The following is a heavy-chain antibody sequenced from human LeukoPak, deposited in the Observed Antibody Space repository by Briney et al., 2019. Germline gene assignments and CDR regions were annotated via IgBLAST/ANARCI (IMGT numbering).Heavy chain of an antibody. CDR1: GGTFSSYA. D-gene: IGHD2-2*01. J-gene: IGHJ4*02. V-gene: IGHV1-69*01. Sequence: GSSVKVSCKASGGTFSSYAINWVRQAPGQGLEWMGGIIPIFGTANFAQKFQGRVTITADESTSTAYMELNNLRSEDTAVYYCARDGCSSTSCFDYWGQGTLVTVSS. CDR3: ARDGCSSTSCFDY. CDR2: IIPIFGTA.